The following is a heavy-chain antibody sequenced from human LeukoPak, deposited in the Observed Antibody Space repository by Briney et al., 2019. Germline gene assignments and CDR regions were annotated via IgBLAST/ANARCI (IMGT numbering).Heavy chain of an antibody. CDR2: ISYSGST. Sequence: PSETLSLTCTVSGGSISSSNFYWGWIRQPPGKGLEWIGTISYSGSTFYSPSLKSRVTISVDTSKNQFSLKLSSVTAADTAVYYCARHASDIVVVVAATRWFDPWGQGTLVTVSS. CDR1: GGSISSSNFY. J-gene: IGHJ5*02. V-gene: IGHV4-39*01. CDR3: ARHASDIVVVVAATRWFDP. D-gene: IGHD2-15*01.